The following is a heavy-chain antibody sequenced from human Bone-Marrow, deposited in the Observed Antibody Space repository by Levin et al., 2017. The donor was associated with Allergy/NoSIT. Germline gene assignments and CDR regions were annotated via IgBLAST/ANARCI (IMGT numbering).Heavy chain of an antibody. Sequence: GGSLRLSCTASRFSLSPYGMHWVRQAPGKGLEWLAVITYDGNHETYADSVRGRFTISRDNSANSVYLQMNSLGTDDTAVYYCAKAIGGSYSYPYSWGQGTQVTVSS. V-gene: IGHV3-30*18. D-gene: IGHD3-16*01. J-gene: IGHJ4*02. CDR3: AKAIGGSYSYPYS. CDR1: RFSLSPYG. CDR2: ITYDGNHE.